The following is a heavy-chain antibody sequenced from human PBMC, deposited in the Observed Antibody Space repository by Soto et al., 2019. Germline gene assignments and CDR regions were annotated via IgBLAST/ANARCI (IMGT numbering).Heavy chain of an antibody. CDR1: GFTFSSYS. D-gene: IGHD1-26*01. V-gene: IGHV3-21*01. J-gene: IGHJ4*02. Sequence: EVQLVESGGGLVKSGGSLRLSCAASGFTFSSYSMNWVRQAPGKGLEWVSSISSSSSYIYYADSVKGRFTISRDNAKNSLYLQMNSLRAEDTAVYYCARAPAGAGYWGQGTLVTVSS. CDR2: ISSSSSYI. CDR3: ARAPAGAGY.